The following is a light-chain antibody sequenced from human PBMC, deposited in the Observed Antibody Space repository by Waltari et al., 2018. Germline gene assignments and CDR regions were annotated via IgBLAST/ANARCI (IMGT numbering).Light chain of an antibody. CDR1: NIGSQG. CDR2: EDS. Sequence: SYVLTQPPSVSVAPGGTAAITCGGDNIGSQGVSWYQQRPGQAPVLVVYEDSDRPSESPERFSGAISGNMATLTVSRVEAGDEADYYCQVWDNSRDLVLIGGGTKLTVL. CDR3: QVWDNSRDLVL. J-gene: IGLJ2*01. V-gene: IGLV3-21*02.